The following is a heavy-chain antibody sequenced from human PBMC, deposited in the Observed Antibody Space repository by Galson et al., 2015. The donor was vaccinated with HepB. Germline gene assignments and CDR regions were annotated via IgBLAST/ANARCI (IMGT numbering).Heavy chain of an antibody. J-gene: IGHJ2*01. V-gene: IGHV6-1*01. CDR2: TYYRSKWYN. CDR1: GDSVSSNSAA. Sequence: CAISGDSVSSNSAAWNWIRQSPSRGLEWLGRTYYRSKWYNDYAVSVKSRITINPDTSKNQFSLKLSSVTAADTAVYYCARVKGSSYWYFDLWGRGTLVTVSS. D-gene: IGHD3-10*01. CDR3: ARVKGSSYWYFDL.